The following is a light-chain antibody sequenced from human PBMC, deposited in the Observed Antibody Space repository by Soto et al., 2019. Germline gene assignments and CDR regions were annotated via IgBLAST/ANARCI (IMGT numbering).Light chain of an antibody. CDR2: GAS. Sequence: PGERATLSCRASQSVSSSYLAWYQQKPGQAPRLLIYGASSRATGIPDRFSGSGSGTDFTLTISRLEPEDFAVYYCQQYNTWPRTFGQGTKVDIK. CDR3: QQYNTWPRT. J-gene: IGKJ1*01. V-gene: IGKV3-20*01. CDR1: QSVSSSY.